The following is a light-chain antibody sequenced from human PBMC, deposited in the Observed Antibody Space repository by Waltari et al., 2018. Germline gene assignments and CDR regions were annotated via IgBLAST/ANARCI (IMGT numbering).Light chain of an antibody. J-gene: IGLJ3*02. Sequence: SFELRQPSSVSVSPGQTARITCSAGVLSNKYTRWFQQRPGQAPALVIYKYTERPSGIPERFSGSSSGTAVPLSISGAQADDEADYYCCTAADDESWVYGGGTKLTVL. V-gene: IGLV3-27*01. CDR2: KYT. CDR3: CTAADDESWV. CDR1: VLSNKY.